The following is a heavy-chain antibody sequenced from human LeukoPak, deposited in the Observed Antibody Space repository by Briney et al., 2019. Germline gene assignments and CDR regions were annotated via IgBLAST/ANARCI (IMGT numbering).Heavy chain of an antibody. CDR3: ARSNMVRGVISFDP. CDR1: GYTFTSYA. J-gene: IGHJ5*02. D-gene: IGHD3-10*01. V-gene: IGHV1-3*01. Sequence: ASVKVSCKASGYTFTSYAMHWVRQAPGQRLEWMGWINAGNGNTKYSQKFQGRVTIARDTSASTAYMELSSLRSEDTAVYYCARSNMVRGVISFDPWGHGPLVTVSS. CDR2: INAGNGNT.